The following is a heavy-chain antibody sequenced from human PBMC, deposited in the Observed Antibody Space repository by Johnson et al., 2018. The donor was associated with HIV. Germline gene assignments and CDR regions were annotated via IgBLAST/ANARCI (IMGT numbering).Heavy chain of an antibody. CDR2: FYSGGST. CDR1: GFTVSSNY. V-gene: IGHV3-66*01. D-gene: IGHD5-12*01. J-gene: IGHJ3*02. Sequence: EVQLVESGGGLVQPGGSLRLSCAASGFTVSSNYMSWVRQAPGKGLEWVSVFYSGGSTYYADSVKGRFTISRDNSKNTLYLQMNSLLPEDTAVYYCAKSDSGYDAFDIWGQGTMVTVSS. CDR3: AKSDSGYDAFDI.